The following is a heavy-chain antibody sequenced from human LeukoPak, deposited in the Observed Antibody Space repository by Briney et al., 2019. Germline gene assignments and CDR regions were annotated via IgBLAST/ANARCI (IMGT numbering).Heavy chain of an antibody. V-gene: IGHV1-18*01. CDR3: ARDIHDILTGYPANPFDV. Sequence: GASVKVSCKASGYTFTNYGISWVRQAPGQGLEWMGWISVYNGNTNYAQKLQDRVTMTTDTSTSTAYMELRSLRSDDTAVYYCARDIHDILTGYPANPFDVWGRGTMVTVSS. CDR2: ISVYNGNT. CDR1: GYTFTNYG. D-gene: IGHD3-9*01. J-gene: IGHJ3*01.